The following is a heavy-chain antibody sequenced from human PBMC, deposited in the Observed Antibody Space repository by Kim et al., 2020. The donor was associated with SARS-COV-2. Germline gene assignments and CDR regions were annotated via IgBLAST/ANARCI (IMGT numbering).Heavy chain of an antibody. CDR2: ISGSGGST. Sequence: GGSLRLSCAASGFTFSSYAMSWVRQAPGKGLEWVSAISGSGGSTYYADSVKGRFTISRDNSKNALYLQMNSLRAEDTAVYYCAKDQGYSSGYGGAFDYWGQGTLVTVSS. V-gene: IGHV3-23*01. CDR3: AKDQGYSSGYGGAFDY. D-gene: IGHD3-22*01. CDR1: GFTFSSYA. J-gene: IGHJ4*02.